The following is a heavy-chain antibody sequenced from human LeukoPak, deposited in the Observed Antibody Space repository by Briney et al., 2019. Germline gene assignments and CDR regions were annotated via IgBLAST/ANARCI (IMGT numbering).Heavy chain of an antibody. Sequence: GGSLRLSCAASGFTFSSYTLHWVRQTPGKGLEWVALMSNDGSAKYYAVSVKGRFTVSRDNSNNTLYLQMSSLRPEDTGVYYCARGLWFGDLLFPHLDYWGPGNLVTVSS. V-gene: IGHV3-30*04. J-gene: IGHJ4*01. D-gene: IGHD3-10*01. CDR1: GFTFSSYT. CDR3: ARGLWFGDLLFPHLDY. CDR2: MSNDGSAK.